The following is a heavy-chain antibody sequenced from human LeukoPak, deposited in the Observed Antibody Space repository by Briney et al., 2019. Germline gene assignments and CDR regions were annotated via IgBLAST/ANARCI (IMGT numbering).Heavy chain of an antibody. Sequence: KTGGSLRLSCTLSGFTFSSYSMNWVRQAPGKGLEWVSSISSSSSYIYYADSVKGRFTISRDNAKNSLYLQMNSLRAEDTAVYYCARDRAAGAYPWYFDYWGQGTLVTVSS. CDR3: ARDRAAGAYPWYFDY. V-gene: IGHV3-21*01. D-gene: IGHD3-16*01. CDR1: GFTFSSYS. J-gene: IGHJ4*02. CDR2: ISSSSSYI.